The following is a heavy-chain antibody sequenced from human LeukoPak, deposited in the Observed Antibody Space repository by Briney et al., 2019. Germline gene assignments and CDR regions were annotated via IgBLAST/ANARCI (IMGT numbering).Heavy chain of an antibody. CDR2: SNYGGDS. CDR1: GGSISRSGYY. D-gene: IGHD4-11*01. CDR3: ARFQVVRHSSLLDY. J-gene: IGHJ4*02. V-gene: IGHV4-39*01. Sequence: SETLSLTCTVSGGSISRSGYYWGWIRQPPGKGLGWIGISNYGGDSYYNPSLESRVTISVDTSKNQFSLKLSSVTAAETAIYYCARFQVVRHSSLLDYWGQGALVTVSS.